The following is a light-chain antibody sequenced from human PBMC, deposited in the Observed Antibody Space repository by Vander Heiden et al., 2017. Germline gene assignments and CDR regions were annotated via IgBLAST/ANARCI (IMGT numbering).Light chain of an antibody. CDR2: AAS. CDR1: HSISNF. CDR3: QQSYSFPYT. Sequence: DIQMTQSPSSLSASVGDRVTITCRASHSISNFLNWYQQRPGKAPELLISAASKLQSGVPSKFIGSGSGTDFTLTISNLQPEDFATFYCQQSYSFPYTFGQGTKLEIK. J-gene: IGKJ2*01. V-gene: IGKV1-39*01.